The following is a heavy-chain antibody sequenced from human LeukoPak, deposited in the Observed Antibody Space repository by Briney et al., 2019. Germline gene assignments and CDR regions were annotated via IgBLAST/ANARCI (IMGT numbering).Heavy chain of an antibody. CDR1: GFTFSIYG. V-gene: IGHV3-33*01. Sequence: GGSLRLSCAASGFTFSIYGMHWVRQAPGKGLEWVAVIWYDGSNKYYADSVKGRFTISRDNSKNTLYLQMNSLRAEDTAVCYCARSKGIAAAISNWFDPWGQGTLVTVSS. CDR2: IWYDGSNK. D-gene: IGHD6-13*01. CDR3: ARSKGIAAAISNWFDP. J-gene: IGHJ5*02.